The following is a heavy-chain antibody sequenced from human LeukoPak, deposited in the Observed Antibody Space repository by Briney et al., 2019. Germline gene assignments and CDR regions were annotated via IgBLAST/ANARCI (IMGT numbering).Heavy chain of an antibody. D-gene: IGHD3-10*01. V-gene: IGHV3-48*04. CDR1: GFTISGYW. J-gene: IGHJ3*02. Sequence: PGGSLRLSCAASGFTISGYWMHWVRQAPGQGLEWVSYISGSGGTIYYGDSVRGRFTISRDNAKNSMYLQMNSLRAEDTAVYYCARDEIRSGAFDIWGQGTMVTVSS. CDR2: ISGSGGTI. CDR3: ARDEIRSGAFDI.